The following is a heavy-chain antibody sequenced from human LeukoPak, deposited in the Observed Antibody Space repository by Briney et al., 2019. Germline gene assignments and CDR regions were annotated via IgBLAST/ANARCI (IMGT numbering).Heavy chain of an antibody. CDR3: ASRQGSITMWYFDY. D-gene: IGHD3-10*02. CDR1: GGSFSGYY. Sequence: SETLSLTCAVYGGSFSGYYWSWIRQPPGKGLEWIGEINHSGSTNCNPSLKSRVTISVDTSKNQFSLKLSSVTAADTAVYYCASRQGSITMWYFDYWGQGTLVTVSS. V-gene: IGHV4-34*01. J-gene: IGHJ4*02. CDR2: INHSGST.